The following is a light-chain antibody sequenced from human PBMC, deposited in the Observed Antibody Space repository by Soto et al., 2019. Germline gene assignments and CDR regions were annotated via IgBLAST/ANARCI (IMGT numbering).Light chain of an antibody. J-gene: IGKJ1*01. CDR3: QQYNNWPPWT. V-gene: IGKV3-15*01. CDR1: QSVSNS. Sequence: ILMTQYPATLSVSPGERATLSCRASQSVSNSLAWYQQKPGQAPRLLIYDASTRATGIPARFSGSGSGTEFTLTISGLQSEDFEVFYGQQYNNWPPWTFGQGTKVEIK. CDR2: DAS.